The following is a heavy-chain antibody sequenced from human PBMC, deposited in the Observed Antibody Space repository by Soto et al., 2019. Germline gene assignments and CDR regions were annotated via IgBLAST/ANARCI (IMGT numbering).Heavy chain of an antibody. CDR2: IYDSGST. J-gene: IGHJ4*02. Sequence: QVELQESGPGLVKPSQTLSLTCTVSGGSISSGGYYWSWVRQHPGKGLEWIGYIYDSGSTYYNPSLKSRVTISVDTSKNQFSLKLTSVTAADTAVYYCASQAPGWYPDYWGQGTLVTVSS. D-gene: IGHD6-19*01. CDR3: ASQAPGWYPDY. V-gene: IGHV4-31*03. CDR1: GGSISSGGYY.